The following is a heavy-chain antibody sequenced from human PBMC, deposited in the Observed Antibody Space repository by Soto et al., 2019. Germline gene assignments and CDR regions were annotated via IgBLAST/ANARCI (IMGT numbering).Heavy chain of an antibody. CDR2: IKPDGSDK. J-gene: IGHJ4*02. CDR3: ARENYFDY. CDR1: GFTFRNYW. V-gene: IGHV3-7*04. Sequence: SLRLPCAASGFTFRNYWMGWVRQTPDKGLEWVANIKPDGSDKYYVDSVKGRFTISRDNAKNSLFLQMNSLRAEDTAVYYCARENYFDYWGQGTLVTVSS.